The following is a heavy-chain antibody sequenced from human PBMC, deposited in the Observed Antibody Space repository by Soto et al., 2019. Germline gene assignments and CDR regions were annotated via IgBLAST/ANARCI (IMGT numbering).Heavy chain of an antibody. Sequence: QVQLVQSGAEVKKPGASVKVSCKASGYTFTSYGISWVRQAPGQGLEWMGWISAYNGNTNYAQKLQGRVTMTTDTSTSTDYWELRSQRADDPAVYYCSRIGPSDQYYDCIGGSYRSNYFDSWGQGTLVTVSS. CDR1: GYTFTSYG. V-gene: IGHV1-18*01. CDR2: ISAYNGNT. D-gene: IGHD3-16*02. J-gene: IGHJ4*02. CDR3: SRIGPSDQYYDCIGGSYRSNYFDS.